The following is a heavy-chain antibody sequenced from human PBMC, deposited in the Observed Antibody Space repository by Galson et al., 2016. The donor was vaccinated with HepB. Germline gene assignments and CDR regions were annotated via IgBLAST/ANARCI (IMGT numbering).Heavy chain of an antibody. J-gene: IGHJ2*01. Sequence: GSLRLSCAASGFTFSHFAMSWVRQAPGKGLEWFSAISAGADRSYYADSVKGRFTISRDNSKNTLYLQMNSLRTEDTAVYYCAKDWGYCGGDCPVYFDLWGRGTLVTASS. CDR2: ISAGADRS. CDR1: GFTFSHFA. V-gene: IGHV3-23*01. CDR3: AKDWGYCGGDCPVYFDL. D-gene: IGHD2-21*02.